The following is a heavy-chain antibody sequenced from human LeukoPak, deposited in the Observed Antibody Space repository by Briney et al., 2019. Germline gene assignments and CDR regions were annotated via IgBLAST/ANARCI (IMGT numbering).Heavy chain of an antibody. CDR3: AKGDMSSGNDY. CDR2: IRYDGSNK. D-gene: IGHD3-10*01. J-gene: IGHJ4*02. V-gene: IGHV3-30*02. CDR1: GFTFSSYG. Sequence: GGSLRLSCAASGFTFSSYGMHWVRQAPGKGLEWVAFIRYDGSNKYYAVSVNGRFTISRDNSKNTLYLQMNRLSAEDTAVYYCAKGDMSSGNDYWGQGTLVTVSS.